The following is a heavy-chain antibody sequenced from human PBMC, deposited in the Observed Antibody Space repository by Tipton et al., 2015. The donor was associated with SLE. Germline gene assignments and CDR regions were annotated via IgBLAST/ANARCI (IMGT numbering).Heavy chain of an antibody. CDR2: IYPADSDT. CDR1: GYRFTRYW. J-gene: IGHJ2*01. Sequence: VQLVQSGAEVKKPGESLKISCKGSGYRFTRYWIGWVRQMPGKGLEWMGMIYPADSDTRYSPSFQGQVTMSADKSISTAYLQWNSLKASDTDLYYCARPVDYNHWYFDLWCRGTLVTVSS. V-gene: IGHV5-51*03. D-gene: IGHD4-11*01. CDR3: ARPVDYNHWYFDL.